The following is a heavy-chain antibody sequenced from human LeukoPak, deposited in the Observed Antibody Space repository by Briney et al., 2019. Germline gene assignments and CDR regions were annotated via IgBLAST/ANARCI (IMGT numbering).Heavy chain of an antibody. V-gene: IGHV7-4-1*02. CDR3: ARSYCSGGSCYYFDY. CDR1: GYTFTSYA. Sequence: ASVKVSCKASGYTFTSYAMNWVRQAPGQGLAWMGWINTNTGNPTYAQGFTGRFVFSLDTSVSTAYLQISSLKAEDTAVYYCARSYCSGGSCYYFDYWGQGTLVTVSS. CDR2: INTNTGNP. J-gene: IGHJ4*02. D-gene: IGHD2-15*01.